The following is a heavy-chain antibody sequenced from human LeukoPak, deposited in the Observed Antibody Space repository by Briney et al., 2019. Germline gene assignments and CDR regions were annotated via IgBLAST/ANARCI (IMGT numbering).Heavy chain of an antibody. D-gene: IGHD1-26*01. Sequence: SQTLSLTCAVSGGSITSGSYYWTWIRQPAGKGLEWIGRVYTSGSTNYNPYLKSRVTISVDTSKNQFSLNLRSVTAADTAVYYCARELPLGGAYYFDYWGQGTLVTVSS. V-gene: IGHV4-61*02. J-gene: IGHJ4*02. CDR1: GGSITSGSYY. CDR3: ARELPLGGAYYFDY. CDR2: VYTSGST.